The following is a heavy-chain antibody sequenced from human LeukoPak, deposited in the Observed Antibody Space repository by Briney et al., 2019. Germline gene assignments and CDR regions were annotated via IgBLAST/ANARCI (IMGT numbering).Heavy chain of an antibody. Sequence: ASVKVSCKTSGYTVTSCYIHWVRQAPGQGLEWLGLINPGGGVTSYAQRFQGRITVTMDASTSTVYMELSGLISEDTAIYYCARDLGSGWYTVDYWGREPRSPSPQ. V-gene: IGHV1-46*01. CDR2: INPGGGVT. CDR1: GYTVTSCY. CDR3: ARDLGSGWYTVDY. J-gene: IGHJ4*02. D-gene: IGHD6-19*01.